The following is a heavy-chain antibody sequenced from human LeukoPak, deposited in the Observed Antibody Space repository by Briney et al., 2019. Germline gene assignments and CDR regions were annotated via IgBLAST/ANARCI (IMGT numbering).Heavy chain of an antibody. D-gene: IGHD2-2*01. V-gene: IGHV4-39*07. J-gene: IGHJ6*03. CDR2: IYYSGST. Sequence: PSETLSLTCNVSGGSISSSSYYWGWIRQPPGKGLEWIGSIYYSGSTYYNPSLKSRVTISVDTSKNQFSLKLSSVTAADTAVYYCARVPGSTPYYYMDVWGKGTTVTVSS. CDR3: ARVPGSTPYYYMDV. CDR1: GGSISSSSYY.